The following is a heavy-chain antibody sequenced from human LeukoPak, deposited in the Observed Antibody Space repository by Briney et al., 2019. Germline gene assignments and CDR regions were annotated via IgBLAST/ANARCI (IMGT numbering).Heavy chain of an antibody. D-gene: IGHD3-3*01. J-gene: IGHJ3*02. V-gene: IGHV1-2*02. CDR1: GYTFTGYY. Sequence: ASVKVSCKASGYTFTGYYMHWVRQAPGQGLEWMRWINPNSGGTNYAQKFQGRVTMTRDTSISTAYMELSRLRSDDTAVYYCATLSITIFGVVPPDAFDIWGQGTMVTVSS. CDR3: ATLSITIFGVVPPDAFDI. CDR2: INPNSGGT.